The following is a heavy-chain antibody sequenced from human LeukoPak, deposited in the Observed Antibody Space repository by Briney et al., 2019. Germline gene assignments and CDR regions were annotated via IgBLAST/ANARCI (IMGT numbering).Heavy chain of an antibody. CDR2: INPSGGST. CDR1: GYTFTSYY. J-gene: IGHJ3*02. Sequence: ASVKVSCKASGYTFTSYYMHWVRQAPGQGLEWMGIINPSGGSTSYAQKFQGRVTMTRDTSISTAYMELSRLRSDDTAVYYCASGIVVVPAAPAPDAFDIWGQGTMVTVSS. D-gene: IGHD2-2*01. V-gene: IGHV1-46*01. CDR3: ASGIVVVPAAPAPDAFDI.